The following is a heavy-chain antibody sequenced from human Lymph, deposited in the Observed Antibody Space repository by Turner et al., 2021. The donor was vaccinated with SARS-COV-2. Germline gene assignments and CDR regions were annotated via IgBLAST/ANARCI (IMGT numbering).Heavy chain of an antibody. V-gene: IGHV3-53*02. J-gene: IGHJ6*02. CDR1: GLTVSSNY. CDR2: IYSGGST. D-gene: IGHD3-10*01. CDR3: ARDLVVYGMDV. Sequence: EVQLVETGGGLIQPGGSLRFSCAASGLTVSSNYMTWVRQAPGKGLEWVSVIYSGGSTFYADSVKGRFTISRDNSKNTLYLQMNSLRAEDTAVYYCARDLVVYGMDVWGQGTTVTVSS.